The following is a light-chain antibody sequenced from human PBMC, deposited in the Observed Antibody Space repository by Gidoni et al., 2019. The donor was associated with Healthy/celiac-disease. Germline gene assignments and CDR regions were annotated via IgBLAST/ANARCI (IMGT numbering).Light chain of an antibody. J-gene: IGLJ2*01. CDR3: SSYTSSSTVV. Sequence: QSALTQPASVSRSPGQSITIPCTGTRSDVGGYNYFSWYQQPPGKAPKLMIYEVSNRPPGVSNRFSGSKSGNTTSLTSSGLQAEDEADYYCSSYTSSSTVVFGGGTKLTVL. CDR1: RSDVGGYNY. V-gene: IGLV2-14*01. CDR2: EVS.